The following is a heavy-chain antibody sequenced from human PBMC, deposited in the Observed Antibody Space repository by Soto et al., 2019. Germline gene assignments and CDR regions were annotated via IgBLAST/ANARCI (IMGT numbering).Heavy chain of an antibody. J-gene: IGHJ6*02. CDR2: ISYDGSNK. CDR1: GFTFSSYA. V-gene: IGHV3-30-3*01. D-gene: IGHD6-13*01. CDR3: ARGMVSSSWYDLYYYYGMDV. Sequence: QVQLVESGGGVVQPGRSLRLSCAASGFTFSSYAMHWVRQAPGKGLEWVAVISYDGSNKYYADSVKGRFTITRDNSKNTLYLQMNSLRAEDTAVYYCARGMVSSSWYDLYYYYGMDVWGQGTTVTVSS.